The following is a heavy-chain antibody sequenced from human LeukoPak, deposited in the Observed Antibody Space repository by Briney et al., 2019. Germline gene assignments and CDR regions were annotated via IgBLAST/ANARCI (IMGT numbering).Heavy chain of an antibody. Sequence: GGSLRLYCAASGFTFSSYSMNWVRQAPGKGLESVSSISSSSSYIYYADSVKGRFTISRDNAKNSLYLQMNSLRAEDTAVYYCARDVLGGYSYGRFDYWGQGTLVTVSS. D-gene: IGHD5-18*01. J-gene: IGHJ4*02. CDR3: ARDVLGGYSYGRFDY. CDR1: GFTFSSYS. CDR2: ISSSSSYI. V-gene: IGHV3-21*01.